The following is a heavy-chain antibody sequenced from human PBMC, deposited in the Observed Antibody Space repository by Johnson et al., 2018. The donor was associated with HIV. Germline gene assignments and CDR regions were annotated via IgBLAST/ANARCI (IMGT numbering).Heavy chain of an antibody. Sequence: VQLVESGGCLVQPGGSLRLSCAASGFTFSSYAMSWVRQAPGKGLKWVSAISGSGGNTYYADSVKGRFTISRDNSKNTLFLQMNYLRAEDTAVYYCARVPIYHWAFDLWGQGTVVTVSS. CDR2: ISGSGGNT. J-gene: IGHJ3*01. CDR1: GFTFSSYA. D-gene: IGHD1-1*01. V-gene: IGHV3-23*04. CDR3: ARVPIYHWAFDL.